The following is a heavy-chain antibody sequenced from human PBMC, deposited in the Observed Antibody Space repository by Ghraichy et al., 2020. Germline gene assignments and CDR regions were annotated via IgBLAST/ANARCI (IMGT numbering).Heavy chain of an antibody. CDR3: ARALVGFDYWFDP. V-gene: IGHV2-70*04. CDR1: GFSLSTRGLR. J-gene: IGHJ5*02. Sequence: SGPTLVKPTQTLTLTCTFSGFSLSTRGLRVSWIRQPPGKALEWLARIDWDDHKFYSTSLKTRLTISKDTSKNQVVLTMTNMDPVDTATYYCARALVGFDYWFDPWGQGTLVTVSS. CDR2: IDWDDHK. D-gene: IGHD3-9*01.